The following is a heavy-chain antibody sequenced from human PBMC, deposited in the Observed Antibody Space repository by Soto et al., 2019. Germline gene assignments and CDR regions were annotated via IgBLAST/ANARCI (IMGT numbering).Heavy chain of an antibody. CDR3: VKDRYIDY. J-gene: IGHJ4*02. Sequence: GGSLRLSCSVSGFTISSYAMHWVRQAPGKGLEYVSSISSNGGSTYYADSVRGRFTISRDNSKNTLNLQMSSLRDEDTAVYYCVKDRYIDYWGQGTLVTVSS. V-gene: IGHV3-64D*06. CDR2: ISSNGGST. CDR1: GFTISSYA.